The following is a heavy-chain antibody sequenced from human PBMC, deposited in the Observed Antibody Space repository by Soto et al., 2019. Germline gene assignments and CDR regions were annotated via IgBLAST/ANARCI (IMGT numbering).Heavy chain of an antibody. CDR2: IYYSGIT. CDR1: GGSISSSFYY. CDR3: AKVGGGGPVTAAIGRFDS. Sequence: SETLSLTCTVSGGSISSSFYYWGWIRQPPGKGLEWIASIYYSGITYYNPSLKSRVTISVDTSKNQFSLKLRSVTAADTAMYYCAKVGGGGPVTAAIGRFDSWGQGTQVTVSS. V-gene: IGHV4-39*01. J-gene: IGHJ4*02. D-gene: IGHD3-16*01.